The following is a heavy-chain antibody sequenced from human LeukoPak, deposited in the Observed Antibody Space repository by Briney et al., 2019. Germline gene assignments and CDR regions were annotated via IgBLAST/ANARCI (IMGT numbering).Heavy chain of an antibody. Sequence: ASVKVSCKAPGYTFTSYGISWVRQAPGQGLEWMGWISAYNGNTNYAQKLQGRVTMTTDTSTSTAYMELRSLRSDDTAVYYCAKTGIATTGTSNFFDYWGQGTLITVSS. V-gene: IGHV1-18*01. J-gene: IGHJ4*02. CDR1: GYTFTSYG. CDR2: ISAYNGNT. CDR3: AKTGIATTGTSNFFDY. D-gene: IGHD6-13*01.